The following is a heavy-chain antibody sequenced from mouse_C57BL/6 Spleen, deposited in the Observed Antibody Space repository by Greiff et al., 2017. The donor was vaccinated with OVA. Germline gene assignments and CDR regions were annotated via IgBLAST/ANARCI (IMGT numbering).Heavy chain of an antibody. J-gene: IGHJ1*03. CDR3: ARLGYYGSWYFDV. Sequence: DVMLVESGGDLVKPGGSLKLSCAASGFTFSSYGMSWVRQTPDKRLEWVATISSGGSYTYYPDSVKGRFTISRDNAKNTLYLQMSSLKSEDTAMYYGARLGYYGSWYFDVWGTGTTVTVSS. V-gene: IGHV5-6*02. CDR1: GFTFSSYG. CDR2: ISSGGSYT. D-gene: IGHD1-1*01.